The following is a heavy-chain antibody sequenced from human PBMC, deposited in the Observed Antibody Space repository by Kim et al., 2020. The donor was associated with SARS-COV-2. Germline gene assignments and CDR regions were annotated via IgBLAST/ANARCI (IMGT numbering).Heavy chain of an antibody. V-gene: IGHV3-30-3*01. CDR3: ARDTWKPYYDSSGNYYVGYYCMDV. J-gene: IGHJ6*02. D-gene: IGHD3-22*01. CDR1: GFTVTTSS. CDR2: ISYDGSNK. Sequence: GGSLRLSCAASGFTVTTSSMHWVRQAPGKGLVWVALISYDGSNKYYADSVKGRFTISRDNSKNTLYLQMNSLRAEDMAVYYCARDTWKPYYDSSGNYYVGYYCMDVWGQGTTVTVSS.